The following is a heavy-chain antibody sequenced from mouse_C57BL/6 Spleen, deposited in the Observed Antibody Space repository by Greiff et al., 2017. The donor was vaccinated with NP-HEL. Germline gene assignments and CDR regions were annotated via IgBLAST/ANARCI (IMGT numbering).Heavy chain of an antibody. V-gene: IGHV5-6*01. CDR1: GFTFSSYG. CDR3: ARHGENDGYDY. J-gene: IGHJ2*01. D-gene: IGHD2-3*01. Sequence: DVHLVESGGDLVKPGGSLKLSCAASGFTFSSYGMSWVRQTPDKRLEWVATISSGGSYTYYPDSVKGRFTISRDNAKNTLYLQMSSLKSEDTAMYYCARHGENDGYDYWGQGTTLTVSS. CDR2: ISSGGSYT.